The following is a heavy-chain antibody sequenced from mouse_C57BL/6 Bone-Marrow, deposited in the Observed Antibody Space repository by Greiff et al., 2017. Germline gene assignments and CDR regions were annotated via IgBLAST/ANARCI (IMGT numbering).Heavy chain of an antibody. V-gene: IGHV1-64*01. D-gene: IGHD1-1*01. J-gene: IGHJ3*01. CDR3: ARHENGSSYDWFAY. CDR1: GYTFTSYW. CDR2: IHPNSGST. Sequence: QVQLQQPGAELVKPGASVKLSCKASGYTFTSYWMHWVKQRPGQGLEWIGMIHPNSGSTNYNEKFKSKATLTVDKSSSTAYMQLSSLTSEDSAVYDCARHENGSSYDWFAYWGQGTLVTVSA.